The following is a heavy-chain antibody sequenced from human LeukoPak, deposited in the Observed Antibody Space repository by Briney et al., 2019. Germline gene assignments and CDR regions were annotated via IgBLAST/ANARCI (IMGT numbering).Heavy chain of an antibody. CDR1: GGTFSSYA. CDR3: ARSYDIVVVPAADYYYYYGMDV. D-gene: IGHD2-2*01. J-gene: IGHJ6*02. CDR2: IIPIFGTA. V-gene: IGHV1-69*01. Sequence: RGSSVTVSCKASGGTFSSYAISWVRQAPGQGLEWMGGIIPIFGTANSAQKFQGRVTITADESTSTAYMELSSLRSEDTAVYYCARSYDIVVVPAADYYYYYGMDVWGQGTTVTVSS.